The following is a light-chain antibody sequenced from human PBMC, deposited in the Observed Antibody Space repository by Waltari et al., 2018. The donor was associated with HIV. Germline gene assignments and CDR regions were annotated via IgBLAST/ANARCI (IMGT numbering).Light chain of an antibody. J-gene: IGKJ2*01. CDR1: QSLLHSNGYNY. Sequence: DIVMTQSPLSLPVTPGEPASISCRSSQSLLHSNGYNYLDWYLQKPGQSPQLLIYLGSNRASGVPDRFSGRGSGTDFTLKTSRVEAEDVWVYYCMQALQTPYNFGQGTKLEIK. CDR3: MQALQTPYN. CDR2: LGS. V-gene: IGKV2-28*01.